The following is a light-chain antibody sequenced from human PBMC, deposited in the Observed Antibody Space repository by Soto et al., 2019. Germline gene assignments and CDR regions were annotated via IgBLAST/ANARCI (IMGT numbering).Light chain of an antibody. Sequence: EIVMTQSPATLSVSPGERSTLSCRASQSVSRNLAWYQQKPGQAPRLLIYGASIRATGIPARFSGSGSWTEFTLTISSLKSEDFAVYYCQQYNTWHTITFGQGTRLEI. V-gene: IGKV3-15*01. J-gene: IGKJ5*01. CDR2: GAS. CDR1: QSVSRN. CDR3: QQYNTWHTIT.